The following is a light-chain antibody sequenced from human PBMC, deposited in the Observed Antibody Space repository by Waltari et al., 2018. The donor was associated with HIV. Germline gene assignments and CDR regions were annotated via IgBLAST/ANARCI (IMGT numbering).Light chain of an antibody. V-gene: IGKV3-15*01. J-gene: IGKJ2*01. CDR3: QQYNNWPPYT. CDR2: GAS. Sequence: EIVMTQSPAPLSVSPGARATLSCRASQSVRSNLAWYQQKPGQAPRLLIYGASSRATGIPARFSGSGSGTEFTLTISSLQSEDFAVYYCQQYNNWPPYTFGQGTKLEI. CDR1: QSVRSN.